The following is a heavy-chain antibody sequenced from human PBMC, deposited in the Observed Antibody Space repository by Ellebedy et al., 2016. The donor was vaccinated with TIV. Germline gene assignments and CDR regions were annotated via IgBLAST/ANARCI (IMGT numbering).Heavy chain of an antibody. CDR2: IRSKAYGGTT. CDR1: GFTFGDYA. J-gene: IGHJ3*02. CDR3: TSRYFDWFLDPNDAFDI. D-gene: IGHD3-9*01. V-gene: IGHV3-49*03. Sequence: GESLKISCTASGFTFGDYAMSWFRQAPGKGLEWVGFIRSKAYGGTTEYAASVKGRFTISRDDSKSIAYLQMNSLKTEDTAVYYCTSRYFDWFLDPNDAFDIWGQGTMVTVSS.